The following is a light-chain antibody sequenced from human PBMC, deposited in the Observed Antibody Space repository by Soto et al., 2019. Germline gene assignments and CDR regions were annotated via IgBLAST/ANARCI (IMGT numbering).Light chain of an antibody. CDR3: QQYNDWPPWT. J-gene: IGKJ1*01. CDR2: GAS. V-gene: IGKV3-15*01. CDR1: RSVSNN. Sequence: EIVMTQSPATLSVSPGERATLSCRASRSVSNNLAWFQHKPGQAPRLLIYGASARATGIPARFSGSGSGTEFTLTISSLQSEDFEVYYCQQYNDWPPWTFGQGTKVEIK.